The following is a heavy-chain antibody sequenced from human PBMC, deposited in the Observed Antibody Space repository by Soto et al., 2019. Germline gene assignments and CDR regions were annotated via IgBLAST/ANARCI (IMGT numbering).Heavy chain of an antibody. CDR2: IYYSGST. Sequence: SXTLSLTCTVSGGSMRSYYWSWIRQPPVNGLKSFVYIYYSGSTNYTPSLNSSLKSRATISVDTSKNQFSLKLSSVTAVYTAVYYCARAYSYGYGLYFDYWGQGTLVTVSS. J-gene: IGHJ4*02. D-gene: IGHD5-18*01. CDR1: GGSMRSYY. CDR3: ARAYSYGYGLYFDY. V-gene: IGHV4-59*08.